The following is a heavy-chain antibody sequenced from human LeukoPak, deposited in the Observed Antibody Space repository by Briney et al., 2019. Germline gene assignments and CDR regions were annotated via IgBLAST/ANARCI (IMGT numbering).Heavy chain of an antibody. J-gene: IGHJ6*03. Sequence: ASVKVSCKASGGTFSSYAISWVRQAPGQGLEWMGWINPNSGGTNYAQKFQGRVTMTRDTSISTAYMELSRLRSDDTAVYYCARRNYGDYWGYYYYYMDVWGKGTTVTVSS. CDR1: GGTFSSYA. D-gene: IGHD4-17*01. CDR2: INPNSGGT. CDR3: ARRNYGDYWGYYYYYMDV. V-gene: IGHV1-2*02.